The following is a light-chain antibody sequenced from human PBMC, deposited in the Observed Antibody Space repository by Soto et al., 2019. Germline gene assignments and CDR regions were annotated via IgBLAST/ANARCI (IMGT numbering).Light chain of an antibody. Sequence: QSVLTQPASVSGSPGQSITISCTGPSSDIGAYNFVSWFRQSPGKAPKLMVYEVTNRPSGVSDRFSGSKSGNTASLTISGLQAEDEADYYCSSYTRFKTLVFGTGTKLTVL. J-gene: IGLJ1*01. CDR3: SSYTRFKTLV. V-gene: IGLV2-14*01. CDR2: EVT. CDR1: SSDIGAYNF.